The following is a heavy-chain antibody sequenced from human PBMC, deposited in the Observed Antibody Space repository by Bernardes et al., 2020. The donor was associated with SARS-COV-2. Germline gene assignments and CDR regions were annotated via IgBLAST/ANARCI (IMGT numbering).Heavy chain of an antibody. Sequence: GGSLRLSCVASGFTLSKNAMTWDSQVPGKGLEWVSAISAIGGRTYYAGSVKGRFTISRDNSKNTLYLEMNSLRVDDTAVYYCAKGGVVAAAELGHYYYAMDVWGQGTTVTVSS. V-gene: IGHV3-23*01. CDR1: GFTLSKNA. CDR2: ISAIGGRT. CDR3: AKGGVVAAAELGHYYYAMDV. D-gene: IGHD2-2*01. J-gene: IGHJ6*02.